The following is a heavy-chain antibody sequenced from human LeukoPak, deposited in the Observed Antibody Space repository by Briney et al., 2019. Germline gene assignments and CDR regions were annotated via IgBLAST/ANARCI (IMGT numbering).Heavy chain of an antibody. V-gene: IGHV3-48*03. J-gene: IGHJ4*02. Sequence: PGGSLRLSCAASGFTFSSYEMNWVRQAPGKGLEWVSYISSSGSTIYYADSVKGRFTISRDNAKNSLYLQMNSLRAEDTAVYYCASHRAWFGELLPTDYWGQGTLVTVSS. CDR1: GFTFSSYE. CDR3: ASHRAWFGELLPTDY. CDR2: ISSSGSTI. D-gene: IGHD3-10*01.